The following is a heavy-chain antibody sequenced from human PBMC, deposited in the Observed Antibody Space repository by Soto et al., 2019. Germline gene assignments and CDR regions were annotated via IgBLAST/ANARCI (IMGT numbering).Heavy chain of an antibody. CDR1: GYTYTSYC. CDR3: ARGGGIVGASGNYYYYGMDV. D-gene: IGHD1-26*01. Sequence: ASVKVSCKASGYTYTSYCISWLRQAPGQELEWMGWISAYTGNTNYAQKLQGRVTMTTDTATSTGYMELRSLRSDDTAVYYWARGGGIVGASGNYYYYGMDVWGQGTTVTVS. J-gene: IGHJ6*02. V-gene: IGHV1-18*04. CDR2: ISAYTGNT.